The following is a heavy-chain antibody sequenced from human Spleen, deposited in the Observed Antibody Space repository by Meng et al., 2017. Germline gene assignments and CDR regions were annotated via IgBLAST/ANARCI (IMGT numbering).Heavy chain of an antibody. CDR1: GFTFSSYS. D-gene: IGHD2-15*01. V-gene: IGHV3-21*01. J-gene: IGHJ4*02. CDR2: ISSSSSYI. Sequence: GESLKISCAASGFTFSSYSMNWVRQAPGKGLEWVSSISSSSSYIYYADSVKGRFTISRDNAKNSLYLQMNSLRAEDTSVYYCARGRYCSGGSCHYFDYWGQGTLVTVSS. CDR3: ARGRYCSGGSCHYFDY.